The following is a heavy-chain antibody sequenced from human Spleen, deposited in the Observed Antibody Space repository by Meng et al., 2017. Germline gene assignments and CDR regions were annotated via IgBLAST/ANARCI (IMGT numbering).Heavy chain of an antibody. CDR3: VRSRAWVRTGFDP. D-gene: IGHD1/OR15-1a*01. CDR1: GASISSSDSY. Sequence: QPQLQESGPGLVKPSETLSLPCSVPGASISSSDSYWGWIRQSPGKGLEWIGSIGHSGFTYYTPSLESRVTVSVDTSRSQFSLELTSVTAADTAVYYCVRSRAWVRTGFDPWGQGTLVTVSS. V-gene: IGHV4-39*01. J-gene: IGHJ5*02. CDR2: IGHSGFT.